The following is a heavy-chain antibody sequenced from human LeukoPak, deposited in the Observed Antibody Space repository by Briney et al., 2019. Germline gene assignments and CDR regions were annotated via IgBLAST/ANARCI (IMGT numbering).Heavy chain of an antibody. CDR3: AKGSCSSFTCYARFDP. Sequence: GGSLRLSCAASGFTFSSYEMNWVRQAPGKGLEWVSYISSSGSTIYYADSVKGRFTISRDNSKNTLYLQMNSLRAEDTAVYYCAKGSCSSFTCYARFDPWGQGTPVTVSS. J-gene: IGHJ5*02. CDR2: ISSSGSTI. CDR1: GFTFSSYE. V-gene: IGHV3-48*03. D-gene: IGHD2-2*01.